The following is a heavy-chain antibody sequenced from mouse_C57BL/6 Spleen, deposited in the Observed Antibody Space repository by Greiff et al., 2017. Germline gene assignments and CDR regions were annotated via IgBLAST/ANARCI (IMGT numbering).Heavy chain of an antibody. CDR2: ISSGSSTI. CDR3: ARGGGPYAMDY. Sequence: EVKVVESGGGLVKPGGSLKLSCAASGFTFSDYGMHWVRQAPEKGLEWVAYISSGSSTIYYADTVKGRFTISRDNAKNTLFLQMTSLRSEDTAMYYCARGGGPYAMDYWGQGISVTVSS. V-gene: IGHV5-17*01. J-gene: IGHJ4*01. CDR1: GFTFSDYG.